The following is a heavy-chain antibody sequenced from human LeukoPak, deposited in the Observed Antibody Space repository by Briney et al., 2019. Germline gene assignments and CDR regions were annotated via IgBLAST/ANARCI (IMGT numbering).Heavy chain of an antibody. J-gene: IGHJ4*02. CDR1: GGSISSSTYY. CDR2: IYYSGST. Sequence: SETLSLTCTVSGGSISSSTYYWGWIRQPPGKGLEWIGSIYYSGSTYYNPSLKSRLIISVDTSKNQFSLKLSSVTAADTAVYYCARHRCSSTSCYDYFDYWGQGTLVTVSS. V-gene: IGHV4-39*01. D-gene: IGHD2-2*01. CDR3: ARHRCSSTSCYDYFDY.